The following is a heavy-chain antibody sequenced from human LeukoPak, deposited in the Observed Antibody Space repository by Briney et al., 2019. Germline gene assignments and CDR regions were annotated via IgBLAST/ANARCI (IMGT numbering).Heavy chain of an antibody. CDR3: ARHLAGDSLYRHFDY. Sequence: GGALRLSCTASAITFSNSWMSSVRQAPGKGLEWVANIKEDGSETNYVHSVKGRFTISRDNAKNSLFLQMNSLRGEDTAIYYCARHLAGDSLYRHFDYWGQGTLVTVSS. D-gene: IGHD5/OR15-5a*01. CDR1: AITFSNSW. V-gene: IGHV3-7*04. J-gene: IGHJ4*02. CDR2: IKEDGSET.